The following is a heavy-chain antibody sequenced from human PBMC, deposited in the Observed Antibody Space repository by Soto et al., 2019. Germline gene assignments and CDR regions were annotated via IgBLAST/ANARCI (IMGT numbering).Heavy chain of an antibody. CDR1: GFTFSNYG. CDR3: AKDPKCSTIGPHFLDNWFDP. V-gene: IGHV3-30*18. CDR2: ISYDGSHQ. J-gene: IGHJ5*02. Sequence: GGSLRLSCAASGFTFSNYGMHWVRQTPGKWLEWVAVISYDGSHQFYTDSVKGRFTISRDNSKNTLYLQMNSLKTEDTAMYYCAKDPKCSTIGPHFLDNWFDPWGQGXLVTVYS. D-gene: IGHD1-26*01.